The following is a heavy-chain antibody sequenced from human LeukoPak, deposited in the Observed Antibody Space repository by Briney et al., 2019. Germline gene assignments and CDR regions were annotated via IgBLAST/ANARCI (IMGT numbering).Heavy chain of an antibody. V-gene: IGHV4-59*01. CDR3: ARVYYSSSYDYWYFDL. Sequence: PSETLSLTCTVSGGSISRYYWSWIRQPPGKGLEWIGYKDYSGSTNYNRSLKSRLTISVDTSKNQFFLKLSSVTAADTAVYYCARVYYSSSYDYWYFDLWGRGTLATVSS. D-gene: IGHD6-13*01. CDR1: GGSISRYY. J-gene: IGHJ2*01. CDR2: KDYSGST.